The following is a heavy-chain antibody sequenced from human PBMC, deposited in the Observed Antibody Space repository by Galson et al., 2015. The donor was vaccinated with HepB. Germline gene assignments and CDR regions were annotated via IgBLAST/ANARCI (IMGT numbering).Heavy chain of an antibody. J-gene: IGHJ4*02. V-gene: IGHV1-69*13. CDR1: GGTFSRYA. D-gene: IGHD1-26*01. Sequence: SVKVSCKASGGTFSRYAISWVRQAPGQGLEWMGGIIPIFGTANYAQKFQGRVTITADESTSTAYMELSSLRSEDTAVYYCARDSRGGSYPNEREYYFDYWGQGTLVTVSS. CDR2: IIPIFGTA. CDR3: ARDSRGGSYPNEREYYFDY.